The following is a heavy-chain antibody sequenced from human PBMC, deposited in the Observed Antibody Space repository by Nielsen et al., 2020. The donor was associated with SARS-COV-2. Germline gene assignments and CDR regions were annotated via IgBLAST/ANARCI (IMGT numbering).Heavy chain of an antibody. V-gene: IGHV3-30-3*01. J-gene: IGHJ6*02. CDR2: ISYDGSNK. CDR1: GFTFSSYA. D-gene: IGHD3-16*01. Sequence: GGSLRLSCAASGFTFSSYAMHWVRQAPGKGLEWVAVISYDGSNKYYADSVKGRFTISRDNSKNTLYLQMNSLRAEDTAVYYCAREGGLSVDYYYYGMDVWGQGTMVTVSS. CDR3: AREGGLSVDYYYYGMDV.